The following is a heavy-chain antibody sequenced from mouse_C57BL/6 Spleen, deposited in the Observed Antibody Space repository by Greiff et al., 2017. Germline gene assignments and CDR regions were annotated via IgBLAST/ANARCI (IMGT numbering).Heavy chain of an antibody. CDR3: ASYTSGPTDAMDY. Sequence: VQLQQSGPELVKPGASVKISCKASGYTFTGSWMNWVKQRPEKGLEWIGGIYPGDGDPTYNQKFKGKATLTADKSSSTAYMQLSSLTSEDSAVYYCASYTSGPTDAMDYWGKGTTVTVSS. V-gene: IGHV1-82*01. J-gene: IGHJ4*01. D-gene: IGHD3-2*02. CDR2: IYPGDGDP. CDR1: GYTFTGSW.